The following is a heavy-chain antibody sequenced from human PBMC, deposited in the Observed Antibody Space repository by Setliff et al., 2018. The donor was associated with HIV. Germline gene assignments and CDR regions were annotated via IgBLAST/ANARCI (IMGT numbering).Heavy chain of an antibody. D-gene: IGHD2-15*01. CDR3: ALTGHRLLRGYMDV. J-gene: IGHJ6*03. CDR2: VHYSGST. V-gene: IGHV4-59*12. CDR1: GLSMSYNY. Sequence: SETLSLTCTVSGLSMSYNYWTWIRQSPGKGLEWIGYVHYSGSTRYNPSLKSRVTISVDTSKKHFSLNLKSVTAADTAVYYCALTGHRLLRGYMDVWGKGTTVTVSS.